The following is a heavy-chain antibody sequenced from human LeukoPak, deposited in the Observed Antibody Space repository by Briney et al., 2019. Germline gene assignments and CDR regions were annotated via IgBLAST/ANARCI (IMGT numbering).Heavy chain of an antibody. CDR1: GFIFDDYA. CDR3: AKDGMSSGRGEGLDY. Sequence: PGGSLRLSCAASGFIFDDYAMHWVRQAPGKGLAWVSGISWNSGSIGYADSVKGRFTISRDNAKNSLYLQMNSLRAEDTALYYCAKDGMSSGRGEGLDYWGQGTLVTVYS. CDR2: ISWNSGSI. V-gene: IGHV3-9*01. J-gene: IGHJ4*02. D-gene: IGHD6-19*01.